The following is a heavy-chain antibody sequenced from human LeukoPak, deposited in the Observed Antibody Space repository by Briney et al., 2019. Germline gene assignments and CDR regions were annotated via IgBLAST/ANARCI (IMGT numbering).Heavy chain of an antibody. CDR2: ISSSMSTT. J-gene: IGHJ4*02. Sequence: GGSLRLSCAASVFTFSDYNMNWVRQSPGRGLEWVSYISSSMSTTYYADSVKGRFTISRDNAKNSLYLQMHSLRAEDTAVYYCARDRRYSGSFYVRWGQFFDYWGQGTLVTVSS. D-gene: IGHD1-26*01. CDR3: ARDRRYSGSFYVRWGQFFDY. V-gene: IGHV3-48*01. CDR1: VFTFSDYN.